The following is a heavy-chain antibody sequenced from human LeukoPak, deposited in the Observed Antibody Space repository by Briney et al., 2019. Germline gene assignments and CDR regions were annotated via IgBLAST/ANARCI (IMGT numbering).Heavy chain of an antibody. CDR2: ISWDGGST. CDR1: GFTFDDYA. J-gene: IGHJ6*02. V-gene: IGHV3-43D*03. CDR3: AKDMGESYYGMDV. D-gene: IGHD3-16*01. Sequence: GGSLRLSCAASGFTFDDYAMHWVRQAPGKGLEWVSLISWDGGSTYYADSVKGRFTISRDNSKNSLYPQMNSLRAEDTALYYCAKDMGESYYGMDVWGQGTTVTVSS.